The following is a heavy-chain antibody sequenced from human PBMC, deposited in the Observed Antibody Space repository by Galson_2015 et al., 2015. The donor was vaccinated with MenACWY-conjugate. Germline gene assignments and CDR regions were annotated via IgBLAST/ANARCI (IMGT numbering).Heavy chain of an antibody. Sequence: SLRLSCAASGFVFSDYCMHWVRQAPGKGLECVSRICAGGISIMYGDSVRGRFTISRDDAENTLYLQMDGLRADDTAVYFYVRGSIGWRGMDIWGQGTTVTVSS. CDR2: ICAGGISI. J-gene: IGHJ6*02. D-gene: IGHD2-15*01. V-gene: IGHV3-74*03. CDR1: GFVFSDYC. CDR3: VRGSIGWRGMDI.